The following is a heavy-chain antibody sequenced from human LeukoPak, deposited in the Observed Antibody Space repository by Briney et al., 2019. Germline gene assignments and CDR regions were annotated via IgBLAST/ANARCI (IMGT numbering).Heavy chain of an antibody. CDR3: ARVDVGSRPSAAFDI. V-gene: IGHV3-48*04. CDR1: GFTFSSYS. J-gene: IGHJ3*02. D-gene: IGHD1-26*01. CDR2: ISSSSSTI. Sequence: PGGSLRLSCAASGFTFSSYSMNWVRQAPGKGLEGVSYISSSSSTIYYADSVKGRFTISRDNAKNSLYLQMDSLRAEDTAVYYCARVDVGSRPSAAFDIWGQGTMVTVSS.